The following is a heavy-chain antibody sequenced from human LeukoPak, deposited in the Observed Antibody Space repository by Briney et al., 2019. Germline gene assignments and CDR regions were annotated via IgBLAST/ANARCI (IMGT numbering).Heavy chain of an antibody. J-gene: IGHJ4*02. Sequence: AETLSLTCAVYGGSFSGYYWNRIRQPPGKGLEWIGEINYSGSTHYNPSLKSRVTISVDTSKTQFSLKLTSVTAADTAVYYCATGIPKPDPIVVVPAAIRVAQAFDNWGQGTLVTVSS. CDR2: INYSGST. CDR3: ATGIPKPDPIVVVPAAIRVAQAFDN. D-gene: IGHD2-2*01. V-gene: IGHV4-34*01. CDR1: GGSFSGYY.